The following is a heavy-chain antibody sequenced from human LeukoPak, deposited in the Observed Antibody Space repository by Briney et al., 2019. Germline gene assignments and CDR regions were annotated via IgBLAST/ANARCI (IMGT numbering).Heavy chain of an antibody. D-gene: IGHD3-22*01. Sequence: ASVKVSCEASDYTFTSYGISWVRQAPGQGLEWMGWIGTYAGNTNYAQNLQGRVTMTTDTSTSTAYMELRSLRSDDTAMYYCARVGDSSVHSHNLDYWGQGTLVTVSS. CDR1: DYTFTSYG. V-gene: IGHV1-18*01. J-gene: IGHJ4*02. CDR3: ARVGDSSVHSHNLDY. CDR2: IGTYAGNT.